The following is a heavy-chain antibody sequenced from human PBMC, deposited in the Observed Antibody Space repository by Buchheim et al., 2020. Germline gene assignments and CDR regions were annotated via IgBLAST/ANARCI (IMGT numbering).Heavy chain of an antibody. CDR1: GFTFSSYW. CDR2: IRQDGSEK. Sequence: EVQLVESGGGLVQPGGSLRLSCAASGFTFSSYWMSWVRQAPGKGLEWVANIRQDGSEKYYVDSVKGRFTISRDNSKNTLYLQMNSLRAEDTAVYYCARLGITMIVVVPNDAFDIWGQGT. J-gene: IGHJ3*02. D-gene: IGHD3-22*01. V-gene: IGHV3-7*01. CDR3: ARLGITMIVVVPNDAFDI.